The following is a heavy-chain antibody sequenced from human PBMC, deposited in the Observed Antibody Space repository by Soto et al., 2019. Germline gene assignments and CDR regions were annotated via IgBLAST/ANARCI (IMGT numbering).Heavy chain of an antibody. CDR3: ARRNKKLTPFDY. V-gene: IGHV1-69*13. CDR2: IIPVFATA. J-gene: IGHJ4*02. Sequence: SVKVSCKASGGTFNSYAISWVRQAPGQGLEWMGGIIPVFATANYAQKCQGRVTFTADESTTTVYMELSSLKSDDTAVYYCARRNKKLTPFDYWGQGTLVTVSS. CDR1: GGTFNSYA.